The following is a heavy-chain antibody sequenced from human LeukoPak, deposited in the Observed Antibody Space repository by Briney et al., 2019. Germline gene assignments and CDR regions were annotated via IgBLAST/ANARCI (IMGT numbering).Heavy chain of an antibody. V-gene: IGHV4-30-2*01. CDR3: ATFANSNYQYYFDY. Sequence: PSQTLSLTCTVSGGSISSGDYYWSWIRQPPGKGLEWIGYIYRSGSTYYNPSLKSRVTISVDRSKNQFSLKLSSVTAADTAVYYCATFANSNYQYYFDYWGQGTLVTVSS. CDR1: GGSISSGDYY. D-gene: IGHD4-11*01. J-gene: IGHJ4*02. CDR2: IYRSGST.